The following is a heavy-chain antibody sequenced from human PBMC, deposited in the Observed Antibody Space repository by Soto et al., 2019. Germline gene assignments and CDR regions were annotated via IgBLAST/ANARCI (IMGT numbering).Heavy chain of an antibody. CDR2: MNPNSGNT. CDR1: GYSFTSYD. D-gene: IGHD3-3*01. CDR3: ARGYDFWSGYYYPYGMDV. J-gene: IGHJ6*02. Sequence: VKLSRKAAGYSFTSYDGNWVRQATGKGLEWMGWMNPNSGNTGYAQKFQGRVTMTRNTSISTAYMELSSLRAEDTAVYYCARGYDFWSGYYYPYGMDVWGQGTTVTVSS. V-gene: IGHV1-8*01.